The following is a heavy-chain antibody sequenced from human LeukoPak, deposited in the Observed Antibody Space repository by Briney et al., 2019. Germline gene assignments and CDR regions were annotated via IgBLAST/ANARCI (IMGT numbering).Heavy chain of an antibody. D-gene: IGHD1-26*01. CDR2: SRNKANSYTT. CDR3: ASSPAGRYTFEY. J-gene: IGHJ4*02. Sequence: GGSLRLSCAASGFTFSDRYMDWVRQAPGKGLEWVGRSRNKANSYTTEYAACVKGRFTVSRDDSNNSLYLQMNSLKTEDTAVYYCASSPAGRYTFEYWGQGTLVTVSS. CDR1: GFTFSDRY. V-gene: IGHV3-72*01.